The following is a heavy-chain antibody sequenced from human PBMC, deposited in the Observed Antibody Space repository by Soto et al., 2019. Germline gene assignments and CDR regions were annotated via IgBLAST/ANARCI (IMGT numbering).Heavy chain of an antibody. CDR2: IWYDGSNK. J-gene: IGHJ3*02. Sequence: SLRLSCAASGFTFSSYGMHWVRQAPGKGLEWVAVIWYDGSNKYYADSVKGRFTISRDNSKNTLYLQMNSLRAEDTAVYYCARDSRWDCSGGSCLDAFDIWGQGTMVTVSS. V-gene: IGHV3-33*01. CDR3: ARDSRWDCSGGSCLDAFDI. D-gene: IGHD2-15*01. CDR1: GFTFSSYG.